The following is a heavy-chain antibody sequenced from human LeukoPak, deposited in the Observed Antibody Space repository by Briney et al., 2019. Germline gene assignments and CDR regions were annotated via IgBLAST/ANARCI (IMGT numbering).Heavy chain of an antibody. D-gene: IGHD6-19*01. Sequence: ETLALTCTVSVGSISGSTYYWGWVRQPPGEGLEWIGSIYSGGSAYYRPSLKSRVTISVDTSRNQFSLKLSSVTAADTAVYYCATPSSGWHSFDYWGHGALVTVSS. CDR2: IYSGGSA. J-gene: IGHJ4*01. V-gene: IGHV4-39*01. CDR3: ATPSSGWHSFDY. CDR1: VGSISGSTYY.